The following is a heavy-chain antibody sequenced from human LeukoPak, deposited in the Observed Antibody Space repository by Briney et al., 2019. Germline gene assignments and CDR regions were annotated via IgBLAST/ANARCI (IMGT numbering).Heavy chain of an antibody. CDR1: EFTVSSNY. D-gene: IGHD6-13*01. CDR3: AKPQQMANFDF. Sequence: GGSLRLSCAASEFTVSSNYMSWVRQAPGKGLEWVSSIYSGGSTYYADSVKGRFTISRDNSKNTLYLQMSSLRVEDTAVYYCAKPQQMANFDFWGQGTLVTVSS. J-gene: IGHJ4*02. CDR2: IYSGGST. V-gene: IGHV3-53*01.